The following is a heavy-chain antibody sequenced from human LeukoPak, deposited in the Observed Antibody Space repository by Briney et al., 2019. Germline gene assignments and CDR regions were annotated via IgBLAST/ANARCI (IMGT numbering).Heavy chain of an antibody. CDR3: SRGRYYYASGRSYGLDV. CDR2: IRSEGYGGTA. D-gene: IGHD3-10*01. Sequence: GRSLRLSCSASGFTFDDYSMNWVHQAPGKGLEWVGFIRSEGYGGTADYAASVKGRFTISRDDSKNIAYLQMNGLEPADTAVYYCSRGRYYYASGRSYGLDVWGQGTTVTVSS. CDR1: GFTFDDYS. J-gene: IGHJ6*02. V-gene: IGHV3-49*04.